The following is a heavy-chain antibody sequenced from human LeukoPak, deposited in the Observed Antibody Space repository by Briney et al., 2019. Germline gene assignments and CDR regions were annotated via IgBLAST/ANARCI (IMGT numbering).Heavy chain of an antibody. CDR2: ISSSSSYI. CDR3: ARDTRLYGDYYYGMDV. V-gene: IGHV3-21*01. D-gene: IGHD4-17*01. J-gene: IGHJ6*02. Sequence: GGSLXXXXXXXXXXXSSYSMNWVRQAPGKGLEGVSSISSSSSYIYYADSVKGRFTISRDNAKNSLYLQMNSLRAEDTAVYYCARDTRLYGDYYYGMDVWGQGTTVTVSS. CDR1: XXXXSSYS.